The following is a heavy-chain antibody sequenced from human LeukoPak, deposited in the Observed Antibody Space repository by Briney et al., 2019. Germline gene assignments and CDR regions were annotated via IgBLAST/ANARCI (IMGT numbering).Heavy chain of an antibody. CDR2: IWYDGSNK. J-gene: IGHJ4*02. D-gene: IGHD3-22*01. CDR1: GFTFSSHG. CDR3: ASLTSSGHEDEDDFDY. V-gene: IGHV3-33*01. Sequence: GGSLRLSCAASGFTFSSHGMHWVRRAPGKGLEWVAVIWYDGSNKYYANSVKGRFTISRDNSRNTLYLQMNSLRAEDTAVYYCASLTSSGHEDEDDFDYWGQGTLVTVSS.